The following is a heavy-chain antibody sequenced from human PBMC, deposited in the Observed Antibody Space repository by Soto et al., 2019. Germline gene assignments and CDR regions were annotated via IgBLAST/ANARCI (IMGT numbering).Heavy chain of an antibody. Sequence: GGSPRVLCAASGFTFSRYGMHWIRQAPGEGLEWVAVISYDGSNKYYADSVKVRFTISRDNSKNTLYLQMNSLRAEDMAVYYCAKSPVGVRFLEWLLNVWGQGTLVTVSS. D-gene: IGHD3-3*01. V-gene: IGHV3-30*18. CDR2: ISYDGSNK. CDR1: GFTFSRYG. J-gene: IGHJ4*02. CDR3: AKSPVGVRFLEWLLNV.